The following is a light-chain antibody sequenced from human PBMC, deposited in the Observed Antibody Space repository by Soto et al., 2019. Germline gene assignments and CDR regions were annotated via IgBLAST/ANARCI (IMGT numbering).Light chain of an antibody. V-gene: IGKV3-15*01. CDR2: DSS. CDR3: QQYNDRPPLT. CDR1: QTVTNN. Sequence: EVVMTQSPALLSVSPGERVTLSCRASQTVTNNLAWYQQRPGQAPRLLIYDSSSRATGVPARFSGSGSGTEFTLTISSLKAEDFAVYYCQQYNDRPPLTFGGGIKVEI. J-gene: IGKJ4*01.